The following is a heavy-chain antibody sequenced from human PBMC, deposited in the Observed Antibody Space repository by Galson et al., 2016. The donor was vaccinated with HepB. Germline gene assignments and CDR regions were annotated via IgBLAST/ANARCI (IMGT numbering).Heavy chain of an antibody. CDR3: AKELRAHGFGEIFFVY. J-gene: IGHJ4*02. V-gene: IGHV3-48*03. CDR2: ISNSGSRV. Sequence: SLRLSCAASGFTFSTYEMNWVRQAPGKGLEWLSYISNSGSRVYYADSVKGRFTISRDNAKNTLYLGMNSLRSEDTGVYYCAKELRAHGFGEIFFVYWGQGSLVTVPS. CDR1: GFTFSTYE. D-gene: IGHD3-10*01.